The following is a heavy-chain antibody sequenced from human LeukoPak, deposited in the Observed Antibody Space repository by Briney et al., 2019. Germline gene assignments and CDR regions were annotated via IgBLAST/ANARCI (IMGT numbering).Heavy chain of an antibody. CDR1: GFTFSSYA. Sequence: GGSLRLSCAASGFTFSSYAMHWVRQAPGKGLEWVAVISYDGSNKYYADSVKGRFTISRDNSKNTLYLQMNSLRAEDTAVYYCAREKGSDAFDIWGQGTMVTVSS. CDR2: ISYDGSNK. V-gene: IGHV3-30-3*01. D-gene: IGHD6-13*01. CDR3: AREKGSDAFDI. J-gene: IGHJ3*02.